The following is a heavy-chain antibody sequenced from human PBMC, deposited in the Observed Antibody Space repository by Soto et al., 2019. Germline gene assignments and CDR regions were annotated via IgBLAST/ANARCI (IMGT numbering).Heavy chain of an antibody. CDR2: IYYSGSS. V-gene: IGHV4-59*01. CDR1: GVSFSTYY. J-gene: IGHJ4*02. CDR3: ARDQGGPFDY. Sequence: QVQLQESGPGLVKPSETLSLTCTVSGVSFSTYYWSWIRQAPGKGLEWIGYIYYSGSSNYNPSLKSRVPMSVGTSKNQLSLKLSSVTAADTAVYYCARDQGGPFDYWGQGTLVTVSS. D-gene: IGHD2-15*01.